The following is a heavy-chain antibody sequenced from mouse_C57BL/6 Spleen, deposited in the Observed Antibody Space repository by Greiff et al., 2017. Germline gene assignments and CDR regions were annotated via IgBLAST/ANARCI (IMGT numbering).Heavy chain of an antibody. CDR3: ARRGYGNYYFDV. J-gene: IGHJ1*03. CDR1: GYTFTSYW. CDR2: IDPSDSYT. V-gene: IGHV1-69*01. D-gene: IGHD2-1*01. Sequence: QVQLQQPGAELVMPGASVKLSCKASGYTFTSYWMHWVKQRPGQGLEWIGEIDPSDSYTNYNQKFKGKSTLTVDKSSSTAYMQLSILTSEDSAVYYCARRGYGNYYFDVWGTGTTVTVSS.